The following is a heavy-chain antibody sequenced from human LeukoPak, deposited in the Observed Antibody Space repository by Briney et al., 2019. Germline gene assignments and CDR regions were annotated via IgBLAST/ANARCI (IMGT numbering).Heavy chain of an antibody. V-gene: IGHV1-69*01. CDR2: IIPIFGTA. CDR3: ANTRYQLLNNYYYYYGMDV. D-gene: IGHD2-2*01. Sequence: GSSVKVSCKASGGTFSSYAISWVRQAPGQGLEWMGGIIPIFGTANYAQKFQGRVTITADESTSTAYMELSSLRSEDTAVYYCANTRYQLLNNYYYYYGMDVWGQGTTVTVSS. J-gene: IGHJ6*02. CDR1: GGTFSSYA.